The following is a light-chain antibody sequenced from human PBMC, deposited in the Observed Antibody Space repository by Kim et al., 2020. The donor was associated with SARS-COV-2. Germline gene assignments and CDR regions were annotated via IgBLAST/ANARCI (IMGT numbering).Light chain of an antibody. CDR2: QDN. CDR3: QAWHSTTAI. V-gene: IGLV3-1*01. CDR1: KLGDKY. Sequence: VSPGQTASVTCSGDKLGDKYVSWYQQTSGQSPVLVIYQDNKRPSGIPERFSGSNSGNTATLTISGTQAMDEADYYCQAWHSTTAIFGGGTQLTVL. J-gene: IGLJ2*01.